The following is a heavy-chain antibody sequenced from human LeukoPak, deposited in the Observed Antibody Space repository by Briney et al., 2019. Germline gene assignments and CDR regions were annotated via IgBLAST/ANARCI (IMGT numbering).Heavy chain of an antibody. D-gene: IGHD3-9*01. Sequence: PSETLSLTCTVSGGSISSSSYYWGWIRQPPGKGLEWIGSIYYSGSTYYNPSLKSRVTISVDTSKNQFSLKLSSVTAADTAVYYCATTYDILTGYYGPMYYYYMDVWGKGTTVTVSS. V-gene: IGHV4-39*01. J-gene: IGHJ6*03. CDR3: ATTYDILTGYYGPMYYYYMDV. CDR2: IYYSGST. CDR1: GGSISSSSYY.